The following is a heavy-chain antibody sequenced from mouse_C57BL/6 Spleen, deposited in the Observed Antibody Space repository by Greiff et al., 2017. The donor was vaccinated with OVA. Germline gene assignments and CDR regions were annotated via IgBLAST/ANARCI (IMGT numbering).Heavy chain of an antibody. V-gene: IGHV1-4*01. CDR1: GYTFTSDT. J-gene: IGHJ2*01. Sequence: QVQLQQSGAELARPGASVKMSCKASGYTFTSDTKYWVKRRPGEDMEWSGYINRSGGYTKYNPKLKDRVTLTADTSTSKSYMQLSSLTSEDSAVYYCASVEVTYYFDYWGQGTPLTVSS. CDR3: ASVEVTYYFDY. D-gene: IGHD2-1*01. CDR2: INRSGGYT.